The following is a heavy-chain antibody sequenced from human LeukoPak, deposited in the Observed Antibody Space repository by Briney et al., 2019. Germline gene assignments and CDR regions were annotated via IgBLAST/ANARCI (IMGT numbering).Heavy chain of an antibody. J-gene: IGHJ1*01. CDR1: GFTVSSNY. D-gene: IGHD3-10*01. CDR2: IYSGGST. V-gene: IGHV3-66*01. Sequence: SGGSLRLSCAASGFTVSSNYMSWVRQAPGKGLEWVSVIYSGGSTYYADSVKGRFTISRDNSKNTLYLQMNSLRAEDTAVYYCASGSLWFGELFFQHWGQGTLVTVSS. CDR3: ASGSLWFGELFFQH.